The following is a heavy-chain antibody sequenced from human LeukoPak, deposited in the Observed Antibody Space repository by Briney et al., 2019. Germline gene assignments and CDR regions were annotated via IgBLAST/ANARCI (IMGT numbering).Heavy chain of an antibody. Sequence: GGSLRLSCAASGFTFSSYEMNWVRQAPGKGLEWVSYISSSGSTIYYADSVKGRFTISRDNSKNTLYLQMNSLRAEDTAVYYCTTEGYSSAWYPWFDYWGQGTLVTVSS. CDR2: ISSSGSTI. D-gene: IGHD6-19*01. V-gene: IGHV3-48*03. CDR1: GFTFSSYE. J-gene: IGHJ4*02. CDR3: TTEGYSSAWYPWFDY.